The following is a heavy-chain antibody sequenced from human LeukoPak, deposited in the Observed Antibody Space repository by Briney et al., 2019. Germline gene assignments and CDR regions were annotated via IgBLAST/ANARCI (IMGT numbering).Heavy chain of an antibody. Sequence: SETLSLTCAVYGGSFSGYYWSWIRQPPGKGLEWIGEINHSGSTNYNPSLESRVTISVDTSKNQFSLKLSSVTAADTAVYYCARNLVATTPGPLDYWGQGTLVTVSS. J-gene: IGHJ4*02. CDR2: INHSGST. D-gene: IGHD5-12*01. CDR1: GGSFSGYY. V-gene: IGHV4-34*01. CDR3: ARNLVATTPGPLDY.